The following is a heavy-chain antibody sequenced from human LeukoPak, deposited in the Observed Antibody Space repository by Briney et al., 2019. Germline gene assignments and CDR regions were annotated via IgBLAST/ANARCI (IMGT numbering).Heavy chain of an antibody. Sequence: PSETLSLTCTVSGVSISSGGYYWSLMRQQPGKVLEWIGYIYYSGSTYYNPSLKSRLTISLDTSSNQLSLKLNSVTAADTAVYYCARGPVRDYSNYWGQGTLVTVSS. CDR3: ARGPVRDYSNY. J-gene: IGHJ4*02. V-gene: IGHV4-31*03. CDR1: GVSISSGGYY. D-gene: IGHD4-11*01. CDR2: IYYSGST.